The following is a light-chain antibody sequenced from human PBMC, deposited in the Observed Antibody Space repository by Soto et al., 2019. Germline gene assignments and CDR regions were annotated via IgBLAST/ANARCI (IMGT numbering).Light chain of an antibody. CDR1: GSDVGAYTY. V-gene: IGLV2-14*01. CDR3: SSYTTSNTLV. CDR2: EVS. Sequence: QSVLTQPASVSGSPGQSITISCTGTGSDVGAYTYVSWYQQHPGKAPKLMIFEVSDRPSGVSNRSSGSKSGNTASLTISGLQAEDEGDYYCSSYTTSNTLVFGGGTKLTVL. J-gene: IGLJ2*01.